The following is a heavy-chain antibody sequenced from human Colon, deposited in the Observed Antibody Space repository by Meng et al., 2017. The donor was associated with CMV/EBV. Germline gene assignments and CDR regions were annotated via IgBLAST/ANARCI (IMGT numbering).Heavy chain of an antibody. D-gene: IGHD4-17*01. J-gene: IGHJ4*02. V-gene: IGHV3-30*02. CDR1: GFTFSSYG. Sequence: QVQLVESGXXXXXAXGSXGLSCAASGFTFSSYGMHWVRQAPGKGLEWVTFIRNDRSYEYYADSVQGRFTVSRDNSKNTMYLQMNSLGPEDTAVYYCAKVADYADFVMEYWGQGTLVTVSS. CDR2: IRNDRSYE. CDR3: AKVADYADFVMEY.